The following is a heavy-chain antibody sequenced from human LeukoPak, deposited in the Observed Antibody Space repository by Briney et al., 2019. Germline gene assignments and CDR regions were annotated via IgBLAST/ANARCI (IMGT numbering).Heavy chain of an antibody. D-gene: IGHD5-18*01. CDR3: ARGDRAMKHDAFDI. V-gene: IGHV3-11*01. J-gene: IGHJ3*02. CDR1: GFTFSDYH. Sequence: KPGGSLRLSCAASGFTFSDYHMNWIRRAPGKGLEWVSYISSSGFTIYFADSVKGRFTISRDNAKNSLYLQMNSLRAEDTAVYYCARGDRAMKHDAFDIWGQGTMVTVSP. CDR2: ISSSGFTI.